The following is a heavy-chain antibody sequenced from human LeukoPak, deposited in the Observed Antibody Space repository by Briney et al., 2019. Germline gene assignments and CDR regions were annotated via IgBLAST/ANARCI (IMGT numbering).Heavy chain of an antibody. CDR1: EFTVSANY. D-gene: IGHD6-13*01. CDR2: MDPDGVT. Sequence: PGGSLRLSCAGSEFTVSANYMSWVRQAPGKGLEWVPFMDPDGVTSYADSVQGRFTISRDNSKNTLYLQMSSLRAEDTAIYYCTKGTFDIWGQGTMVTVSS. CDR3: TKGTFDI. J-gene: IGHJ3*02. V-gene: IGHV3-53*01.